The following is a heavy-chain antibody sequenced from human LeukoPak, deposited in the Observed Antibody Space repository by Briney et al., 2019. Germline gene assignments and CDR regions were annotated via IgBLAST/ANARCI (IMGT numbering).Heavy chain of an antibody. CDR3: ARSYYYEPSSWFDP. Sequence: ASVKVSCKASGYTFTGYYMHWVRQAPGQGLEWMGIIYPGDSDTRYSPSFQGQVTISADKSISTAYLQWSSLKASDTAMYYCARSYYYEPSSWFDPWGQGTLVTVSS. J-gene: IGHJ5*02. CDR1: GYTFTGYY. V-gene: IGHV5-51*01. D-gene: IGHD3-22*01. CDR2: IYPGDSDT.